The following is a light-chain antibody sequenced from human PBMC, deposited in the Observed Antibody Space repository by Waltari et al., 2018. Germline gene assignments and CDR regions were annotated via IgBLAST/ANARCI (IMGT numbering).Light chain of an antibody. V-gene: IGKV3-20*01. CDR2: GAS. CDR1: QSVGRT. CDR3: QHYVRLPVA. J-gene: IGKJ1*01. Sequence: EIVLTQSPGTLSLSPGERATLSCRASQSVGRTLAWYQQKPGQAPRLLIYGASNRATGTPARCSGSGSGTDFSLTISRLDPADFAVYYCQHYVRLPVAFGQGTTVEIK.